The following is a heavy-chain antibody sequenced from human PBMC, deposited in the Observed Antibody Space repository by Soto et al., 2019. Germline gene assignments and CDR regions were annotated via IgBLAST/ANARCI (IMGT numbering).Heavy chain of an antibody. V-gene: IGHV2-70*04. CDR1: GFSLSTSGMR. Sequence: SGPTLVNPTQTLTLTCTFSGFSLSTSGMRVSWIRQPPGKALEWLARIDWDDDKFYSTSLKTRLTISKDTSKNKVVLTLTNMYPVDTATYDCARMGPDSSGYLDHWGQGSLVTGSS. J-gene: IGHJ4*02. CDR3: ARMGPDSSGYLDH. D-gene: IGHD3-22*01. CDR2: IDWDDDK.